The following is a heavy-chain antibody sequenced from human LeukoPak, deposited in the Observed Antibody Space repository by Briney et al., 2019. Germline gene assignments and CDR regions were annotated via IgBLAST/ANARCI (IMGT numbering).Heavy chain of an antibody. CDR1: GFIFSNYA. CDR3: AKDLALYTGPYTGSYYSPIDY. V-gene: IGHV3-23*01. Sequence: PGXSLRLSCAASGFIFSNYAMSWVRQAPGKGLEWVSSISGSGDNTYYADYVRGRFTISRYNSKNTLYLQIYNLRAEDAAIYYCAKDLALYTGPYTGSYYSPIDYWGQGTLVTVSS. J-gene: IGHJ4*02. D-gene: IGHD1-26*01. CDR2: ISGSGDNT.